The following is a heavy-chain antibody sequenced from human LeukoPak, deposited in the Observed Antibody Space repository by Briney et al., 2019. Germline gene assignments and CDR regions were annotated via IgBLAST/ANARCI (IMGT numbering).Heavy chain of an antibody. D-gene: IGHD5-24*01. Sequence: GGSLRLSCVASGFIFSSYSMNWVRQAPGKGLEWVSSISSSSSSYIYYADSVKGRFTIPRDNAKNSLYLQMNSLRAEDTAVYYCARAVGYNGFLDYWGQGTLVTVSS. J-gene: IGHJ4*02. CDR1: GFIFSSYS. V-gene: IGHV3-21*01. CDR3: ARAVGYNGFLDY. CDR2: ISSSSSSYI.